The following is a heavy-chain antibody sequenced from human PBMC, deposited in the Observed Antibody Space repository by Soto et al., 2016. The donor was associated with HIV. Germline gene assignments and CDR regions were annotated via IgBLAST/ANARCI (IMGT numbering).Heavy chain of an antibody. D-gene: IGHD2-8*01. CDR3: ARLDYSANAHYFDY. J-gene: IGHJ4*02. Sequence: QVRLEEWGTGLLKPSETLSLNCAVYGTSFDDYYWSWIRQSPERGLEWIGEINYRGASNFNPSLKSRVTMSVDTVKKQFFMKLTSVTAADTAVYYCARLDYSANAHYFDYWGRGPGHRLL. CDR2: INYRGAS. CDR1: GTSFDDYY. V-gene: IGHV4-34*01.